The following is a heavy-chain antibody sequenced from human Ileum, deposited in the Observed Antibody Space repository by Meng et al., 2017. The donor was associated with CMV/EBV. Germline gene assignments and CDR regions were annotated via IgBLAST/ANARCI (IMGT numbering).Heavy chain of an antibody. V-gene: IGHV4-30-2*01. J-gene: IGHJ4*02. Sequence: QLQLQESGSGLVKPSQTLSLTCAVSGGSISGGGYSWTWIRQPPGKGLEWIGYMWHTGATYYNPSLKSRVTISVDRSKNQFSLNLNSVTAADTAVYYCARGSGYTYGYDYWGQGILVVASS. D-gene: IGHD5-18*01. CDR3: ARGSGYTYGYDY. CDR2: MWHTGAT. CDR1: GGSISGGGYS.